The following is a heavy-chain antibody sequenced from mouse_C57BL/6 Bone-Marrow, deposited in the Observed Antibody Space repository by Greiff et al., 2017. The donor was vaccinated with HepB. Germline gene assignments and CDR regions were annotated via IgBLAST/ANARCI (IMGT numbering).Heavy chain of an antibody. CDR3: VRLGDYDYGWGFAY. CDR1: GYTFTSYW. V-gene: IGHV1-61*01. D-gene: IGHD2-4*01. CDR2: IYPSDSET. Sequence: VQLQQPGAELVRPGSSVKLSCKASGYTFTSYWMDWVKQRPGQGLEWIGNIYPSDSETHYNQKFKDKATLTVDKSSSAAYMQLSSLTSEDSAVYYCVRLGDYDYGWGFAYWGQGTVVTVSA. J-gene: IGHJ3*01.